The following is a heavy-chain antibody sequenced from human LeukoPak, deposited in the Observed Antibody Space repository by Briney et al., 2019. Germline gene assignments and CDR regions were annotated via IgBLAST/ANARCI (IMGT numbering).Heavy chain of an antibody. D-gene: IGHD5-24*01. CDR3: ARDDGYEGVDH. CDR1: GGSISSGSYY. V-gene: IGHV4-61*02. J-gene: IGHJ4*02. Sequence: SETLSLTCTVSGGSISSGSYYWSWIRQPAGKGLEWIGRIYTSGSTNYNPSLKSRVTISVDTSKNQFSLKLSSVTAADTAVYYCARDDGYEGVDHWGQGTLVTVSS. CDR2: IYTSGST.